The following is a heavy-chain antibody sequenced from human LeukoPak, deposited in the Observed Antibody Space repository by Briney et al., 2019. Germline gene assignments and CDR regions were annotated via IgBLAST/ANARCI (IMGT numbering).Heavy chain of an antibody. CDR1: GGSFSGYY. CDR3: ARCPYDFWSGYYGSYFDY. D-gene: IGHD3-3*01. Sequence: PSETLSLTCAVYGGSFSGYYWSWIRQPPGKGLEWIGEINHSGSTNYNPSLMSRVTISVDTSKNQFSLKLSSVTAADTAVYYCARCPYDFWSGYYGSYFDYWGQGTLVTVSS. CDR2: INHSGST. V-gene: IGHV4-34*01. J-gene: IGHJ4*02.